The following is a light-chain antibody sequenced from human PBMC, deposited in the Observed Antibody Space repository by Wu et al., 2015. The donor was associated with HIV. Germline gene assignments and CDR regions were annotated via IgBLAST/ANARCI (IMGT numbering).Light chain of an antibody. CDR1: QSISSY. CDR3: QQYNNWPPYS. CDR2: GAS. Sequence: EIVMTQSPATLSVSPGEGVTLSCRASQSISSYLAWYQQTPGQAPRLLIYGASTRATGVPARFSGSGSGTQFTLTITDVRSVDSAIYYCQQYNNWPPYSFGQGTKLEI. J-gene: IGKJ2*03. V-gene: IGKV3-15*01.